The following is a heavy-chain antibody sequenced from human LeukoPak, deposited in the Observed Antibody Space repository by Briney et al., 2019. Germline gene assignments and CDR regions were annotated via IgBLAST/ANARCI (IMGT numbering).Heavy chain of an antibody. V-gene: IGHV3-30*18. CDR2: ISYDGSNK. CDR3: AKDLQLEVPYYYYGMDV. D-gene: IGHD1-1*01. CDR1: GFTFSSYG. J-gene: IGHJ6*04. Sequence: PGGSLRLSCAASGFTFSSYGMHWVRQAPGKGLEWVAVISYDGSNKYYADSVKGRFTISRDNSKNTLYLQMNRLRAEDTAVYYCAKDLQLEVPYYYYGMDVWGKGTTVTVSS.